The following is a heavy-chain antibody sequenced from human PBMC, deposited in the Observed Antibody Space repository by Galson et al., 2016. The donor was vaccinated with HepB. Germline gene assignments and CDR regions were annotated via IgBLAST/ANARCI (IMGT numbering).Heavy chain of an antibody. V-gene: IGHV1-18*01. D-gene: IGHD3-10*01. J-gene: IGHJ4*02. CDR3: AKDALGPPSGLAD. CDR2: ISAYNGNT. Sequence: SVKVSCKASGFTFTISGINWVRQAPGQGLEWLGWISAYNGNTNYAQELQGRVTMTTETSTSTAYMELRSLRSDDTAMYFCAKDALGPPSGLADWGQGTLVTGSS. CDR1: GFTFTISG.